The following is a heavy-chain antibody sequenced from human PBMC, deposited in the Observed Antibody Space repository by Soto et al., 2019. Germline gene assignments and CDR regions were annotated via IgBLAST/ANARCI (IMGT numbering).Heavy chain of an antibody. J-gene: IGHJ3*02. D-gene: IGHD3-10*01. CDR2: IYYSGST. Sequence: QLQLQESGPGLVKPSETLSLTCTVSGGSISSSSYYWGWIRQPPGKGLEWIGSIYYSGSTYYNQSLKSRVTISVDTSKNQFSLKLSSVTAADTAVYYCARRAGNDAFDIWGQGTMVTVSS. CDR3: ARRAGNDAFDI. CDR1: GGSISSSSYY. V-gene: IGHV4-39*01.